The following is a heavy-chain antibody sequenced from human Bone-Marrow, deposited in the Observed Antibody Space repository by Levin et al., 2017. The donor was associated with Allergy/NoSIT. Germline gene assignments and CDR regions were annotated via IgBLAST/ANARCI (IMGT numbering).Heavy chain of an antibody. Sequence: SETLSLTCTVSGGSINNYYWSWIRQPPGKGLEWIGYIYYSGSTSYNPSLKSRVTISVDTSKNQFSLKLTSVTAADTAVYYCARGGGTFDYWGQGTLVTVSS. CDR1: GGSINNYY. J-gene: IGHJ4*02. CDR2: IYYSGST. V-gene: IGHV4-59*01. CDR3: ARGGGTFDY.